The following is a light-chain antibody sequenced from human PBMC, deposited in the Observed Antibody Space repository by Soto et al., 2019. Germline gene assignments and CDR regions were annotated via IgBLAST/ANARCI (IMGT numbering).Light chain of an antibody. J-gene: IGKJ2*03. Sequence: DIQMTQSPSTLSASVGDRVTITCRASQSISSWLAWYQQKPGKAPKLLIYDASSLESGVPSRFSGSGSGTEFTLTISSLEPDDFATDYCQHHSFGQGTKLEIK. CDR1: QSISSW. CDR2: DAS. CDR3: QHHS. V-gene: IGKV1-5*01.